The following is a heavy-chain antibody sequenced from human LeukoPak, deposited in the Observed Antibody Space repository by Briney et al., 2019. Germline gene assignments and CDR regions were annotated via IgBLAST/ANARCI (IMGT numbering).Heavy chain of an antibody. CDR2: INPSGDST. CDR3: ARTLIAPGTDY. D-gene: IGHD6-13*01. Sequence: GPSVKVSCKASGYTLSSYYMHWVRQAPGQGLEWVGIINPSGDSTSYAQKFQGRVTMTRDTSTSTFDMELSSLRSEDTAVYYCARTLIAPGTDYWGQGTLVTVSS. V-gene: IGHV1-46*01. CDR1: GYTLSSYY. J-gene: IGHJ4*02.